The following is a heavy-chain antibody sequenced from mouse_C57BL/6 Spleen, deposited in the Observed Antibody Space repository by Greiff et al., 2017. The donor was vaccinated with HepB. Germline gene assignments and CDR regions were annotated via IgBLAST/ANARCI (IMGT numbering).Heavy chain of an antibody. CDR2: INPGSGGT. CDR1: GYAFTNYL. D-gene: IGHD2-4*01. V-gene: IGHV1-54*01. J-gene: IGHJ4*01. CDR3: ARSTMITTPYYYAMDD. Sequence: QVHVKQSGAELVRPGTSVKVSCKASGYAFTNYLIEWVKQRPGQGLEWIGVINPGSGGTNYNEKFKGKATLTADKSSSTAYMQLSSLTSEDSAVYYGARSTMITTPYYYAMDDWGQGTSVTVSS.